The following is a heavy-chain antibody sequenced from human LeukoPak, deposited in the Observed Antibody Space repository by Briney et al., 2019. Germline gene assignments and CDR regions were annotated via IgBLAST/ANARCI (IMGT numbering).Heavy chain of an antibody. J-gene: IGHJ5*02. CDR2: ITGDSAGA. D-gene: IGHD3-10*01. V-gene: IGHV3-23*01. CDR1: GFTFNTYA. Sequence: QTGGSLRLSCAASGFTFNTYAMMWVRQAPGKGLAWVSTITGDSAGAFYADPVRGRFTVSRDNSKNTFYLQMNSLRAEDTATYFCAQGRGPWHVDWFDPWGQGTLVTVSS. CDR3: AQGRGPWHVDWFDP.